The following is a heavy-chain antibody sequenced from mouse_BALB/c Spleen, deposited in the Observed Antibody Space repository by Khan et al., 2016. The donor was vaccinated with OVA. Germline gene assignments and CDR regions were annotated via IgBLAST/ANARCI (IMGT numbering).Heavy chain of an antibody. Sequence: EVQLQESGPGLVKPSQSLSLTCTVTGYSITSGYGWNWIRQFPGNKLEWMGYINYSGSINYNPSLKSRISITRDTSKNQFFLQLNSVTTEDTATYSCARTARIKYWGQGSTLTVSS. D-gene: IGHD1-2*01. V-gene: IGHV3-1*02. CDR1: GYSITSGYG. CDR2: INYSGSI. CDR3: ARTARIKY. J-gene: IGHJ2*01.